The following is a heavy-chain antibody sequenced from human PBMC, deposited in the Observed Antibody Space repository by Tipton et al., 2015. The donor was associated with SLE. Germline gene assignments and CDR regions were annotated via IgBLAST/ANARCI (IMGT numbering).Heavy chain of an antibody. CDR3: ARVRRVLWLPSSFDS. Sequence: LRLSCAVSGYSISSGYYWGWIRQPPGKGLEWIGNIFHSGSTQYNPSLKSRVTISVDTSKNQFSLKMSSVTAADTAVYSCARVRRVLWLPSSFDSWGQGTLVTVSS. V-gene: IGHV4-38-2*01. D-gene: IGHD3-10*01. CDR2: IFHSGST. J-gene: IGHJ4*02. CDR1: GYSISSGYY.